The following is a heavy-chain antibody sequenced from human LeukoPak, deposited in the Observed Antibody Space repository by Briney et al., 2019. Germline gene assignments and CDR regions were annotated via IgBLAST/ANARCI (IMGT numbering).Heavy chain of an antibody. J-gene: IGHJ4*02. Sequence: GGSLRLSCAASGFTFSSYGMHWVRQAPGKGLEWVAFIRYDGSNKYYADSVKGRFTISRDNSKNTLYLQMNSLRAEDTAVYYCAKDLTVVVVAATNDYWGQGTLVTVSS. CDR1: GFTFSSYG. D-gene: IGHD2-15*01. V-gene: IGHV3-30*02. CDR3: AKDLTVVVVAATNDY. CDR2: IRYDGSNK.